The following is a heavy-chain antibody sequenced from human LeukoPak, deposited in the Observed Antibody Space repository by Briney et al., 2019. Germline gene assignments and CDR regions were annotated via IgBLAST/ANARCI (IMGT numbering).Heavy chain of an antibody. V-gene: IGHV4-59*01. CDR3: ARDPGYYYGSGSV. CDR1: GASISSYY. D-gene: IGHD3-10*01. CDR2: IYYSGRT. Sequence: PSETLSLTCTVSGASISSYYWSWIRQSPGKGLEWIGYIYYSGRTNYNPSLKSRVTISVDTSKNQFPLKLTSATAADTAVYYCARDPGYYYGSGSVWGQGTLVTVSS. J-gene: IGHJ4*02.